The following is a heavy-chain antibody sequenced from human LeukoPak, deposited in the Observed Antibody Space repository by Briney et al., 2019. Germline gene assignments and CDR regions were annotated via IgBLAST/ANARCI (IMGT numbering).Heavy chain of an antibody. J-gene: IGHJ5*02. CDR3: ARTQAAVADNWFDP. CDR2: ISSSGSTI. Sequence: GGSLRLSCAASGFTFSDYYMSWIRQAPGKGLEGVSYISSSGSTIYYADSVKGRFTISRDNAKNSLYLQMNSLRAEDTAVYYCARTQAAVADNWFDPWGQGTLVTVSS. V-gene: IGHV3-11*04. CDR1: GFTFSDYY. D-gene: IGHD6-19*01.